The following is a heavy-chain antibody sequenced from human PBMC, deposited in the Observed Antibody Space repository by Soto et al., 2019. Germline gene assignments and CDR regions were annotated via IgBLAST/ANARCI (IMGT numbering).Heavy chain of an antibody. CDR2: ISAYTGNS. V-gene: IGHV1-18*01. J-gene: IGHJ4*02. D-gene: IGHD6-19*01. CDR3: ARDRLGGWDVEYYFDY. CDR1: GYTFTSYA. Sequence: GASVKVSCKASGYTFTSYAINWVRQAPGQGLEWMGWISAYTGNSNYTQNLQGRVTMTADTSTSTAYMELRSLRSDDTAVYYCARDRLGGWDVEYYFDYWGQGTLVTAPQ.